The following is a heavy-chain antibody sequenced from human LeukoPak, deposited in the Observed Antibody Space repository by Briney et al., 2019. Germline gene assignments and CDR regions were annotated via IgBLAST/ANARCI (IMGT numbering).Heavy chain of an antibody. CDR3: ARVVGTPYYDFWSGSYYMDV. J-gene: IGHJ6*03. CDR1: GYTFTSYG. V-gene: IGHV1-18*01. D-gene: IGHD3-3*01. CDR2: ISAYNGNT. Sequence: ASVKVSCKASGYTFTSYGNSWVRQAPGQGLEWVGWISAYNGNTNYAQKLQGRVTMTTDTSTSTAYMELRSLRSDDTAVYYCARVVGTPYYDFWSGSYYMDVWGKGTTVTVSS.